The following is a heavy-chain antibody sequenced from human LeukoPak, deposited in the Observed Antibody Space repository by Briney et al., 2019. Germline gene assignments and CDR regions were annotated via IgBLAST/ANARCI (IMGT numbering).Heavy chain of an antibody. J-gene: IGHJ6*03. D-gene: IGHD6-25*01. Sequence: PSETLSLTCSVTGGSISSSNYYWGWIRQPPGKGLEWIWRIYTSGRANYNPSLKSRVTISVDTSKNQFSLKLSSVTAADTAVYYCASLSPPSGYYYYMDVWGKGTTVTISS. CDR1: GGSISSSNYY. CDR2: IYTSGRA. CDR3: ASLSPPSGYYYYMDV. V-gene: IGHV4-39*01.